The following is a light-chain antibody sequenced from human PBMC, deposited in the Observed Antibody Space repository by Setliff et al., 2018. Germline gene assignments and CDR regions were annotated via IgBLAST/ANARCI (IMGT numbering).Light chain of an antibody. CDR3: SSYASSSTLYV. J-gene: IGLJ1*01. Sequence: LAQPASVSGSPGQSITLSCTGTSSDVGGYNYVSWYQQHPGKAPKLMIYDVSNRPSGVSNRFSGSKSGNTASLTISGLQAEDEADYYCSSYASSSTLYVFGTGTKVTVL. V-gene: IGLV2-14*03. CDR2: DVS. CDR1: SSDVGGYNY.